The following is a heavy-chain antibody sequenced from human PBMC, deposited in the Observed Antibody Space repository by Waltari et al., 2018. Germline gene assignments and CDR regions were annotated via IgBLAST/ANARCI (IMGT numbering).Heavy chain of an antibody. V-gene: IGHV1-69*10. CDR3: ARDQGNATTIPWRRAPSSP. J-gene: IGHJ4*02. CDR2: IIPILGIA. CDR1: GGTFSSYA. Sequence: QVQLVQSGAEVKKPGSSVKVSCKASGGTFSSYAISWVRQAPGQGLEWMGEIIPILGIANYAQKFQGRVTITADKSTSTAYMELSSLRSEDTAVYYCARDQGNATTIPWRRAPSSPWGQGTLVTVSS. D-gene: IGHD4-4*01.